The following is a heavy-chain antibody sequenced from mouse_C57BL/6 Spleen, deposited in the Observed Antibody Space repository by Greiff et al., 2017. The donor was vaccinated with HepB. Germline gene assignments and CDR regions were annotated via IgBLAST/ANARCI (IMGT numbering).Heavy chain of an antibody. CDR2: IYPGSGST. D-gene: IGHD3-3*01. V-gene: IGHV1-55*01. CDR3: ARAGTPRGTDY. J-gene: IGHJ2*01. CDR1: GYTFTSYW. Sequence: QVQLKQSGAELVKPGASVKMSCKASGYTFTSYWITWVKQRPGQGLEWIGDIYPGSGSTNYNEKFKSKATLTVDTSSSTAYMQLSSLTSEDSAVYYCARAGTPRGTDYWGQGTTLTVSS.